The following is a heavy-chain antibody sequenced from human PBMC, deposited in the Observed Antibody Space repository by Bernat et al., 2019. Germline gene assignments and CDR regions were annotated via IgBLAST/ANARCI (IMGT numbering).Heavy chain of an antibody. J-gene: IGHJ4*02. Sequence: EVQLLESGGGLVQPGGSLRLSCVPSGFTFANYAMNWVRQAPGKGLEWVSSLTGGGDKTYYAGSVKGRFTVSRDNSEATLYLQMDSLRPDDTALYYCAGGVAVSDGNIDYWGQGTLVTVSS. CDR1: GFTFANYA. CDR3: AGGVAVSDGNIDY. CDR2: LTGGGDKT. V-gene: IGHV3-23*01. D-gene: IGHD5-24*01.